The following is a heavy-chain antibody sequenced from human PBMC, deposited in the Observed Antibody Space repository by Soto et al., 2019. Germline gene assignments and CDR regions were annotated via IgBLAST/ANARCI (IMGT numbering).Heavy chain of an antibody. CDR3: ARAQWELRRGFDY. CDR2: IWYDGNNK. CDR1: GFTFSSYG. J-gene: IGHJ4*02. V-gene: IGHV3-33*01. D-gene: IGHD1-26*01. Sequence: VGSLRLSCAASGFTFSSYGMHWVRKAPGKGLEWLAVIWYDGNNKYYADSVKGRFTISRDNSKNTLYLQMNSLRAEDTAVYYWARAQWELRRGFDYWGQGTLVTVSS.